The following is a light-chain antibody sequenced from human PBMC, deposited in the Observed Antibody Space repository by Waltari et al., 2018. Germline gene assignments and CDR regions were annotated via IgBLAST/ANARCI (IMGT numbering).Light chain of an antibody. J-gene: IGKJ4*01. CDR1: QRVSSF. CDR2: GAS. CDR3: QQYNDWPPLT. Sequence: EVVMTQSPATLSVSPGERAPLSCRASQRVSSFVAWYQQKPGQAPRLLIYGASTRATGIPARFSGSGSGTEFTLTISSLQSEDFAVYYCQQYNDWPPLTFGGGTKVEIK. V-gene: IGKV3-15*01.